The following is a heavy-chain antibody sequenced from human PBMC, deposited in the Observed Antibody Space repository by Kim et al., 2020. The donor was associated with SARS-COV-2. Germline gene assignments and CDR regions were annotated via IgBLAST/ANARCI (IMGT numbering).Heavy chain of an antibody. CDR1: GFTFSSYG. Sequence: GGSLRLSCAASGFTFSSYGMHWVRQAPGKGLEWVAVIWYDGSNKYYADSVKGRFTISRDNSKNTLYLQMNSLRAEDTAVYYCAREVEVGYQLLLGTSGMDVWGQGTTVTVSS. V-gene: IGHV3-33*01. CDR3: AREVEVGYQLLLGTSGMDV. CDR2: IWYDGSNK. J-gene: IGHJ6*02. D-gene: IGHD2-2*01.